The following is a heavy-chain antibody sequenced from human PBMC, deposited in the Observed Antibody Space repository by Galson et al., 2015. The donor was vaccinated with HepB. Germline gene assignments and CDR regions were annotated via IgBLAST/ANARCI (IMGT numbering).Heavy chain of an antibody. CDR1: GDSLRSFF. V-gene: IGHV4-59*08. Sequence: LTCNVSGDSLRSFFWTWIRQPPGKGLQWLGSLRGSGTTDYNVALRTRVAISLGSSKKVLSLTLNSVTATDTAVYSCARQPPSSGGGFFDFWGQGVLVTVSS. D-gene: IGHD3-22*01. CDR3: ARQPPSSGGGFFDF. J-gene: IGHJ4*02. CDR2: LRGSGTT.